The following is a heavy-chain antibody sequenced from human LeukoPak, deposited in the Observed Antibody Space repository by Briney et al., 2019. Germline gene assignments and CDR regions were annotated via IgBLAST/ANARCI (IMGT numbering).Heavy chain of an antibody. D-gene: IGHD1-26*01. Sequence: PSETLSLTCTVSGVSINSYYWSWIRQPPGKGLEWIGYIDYSGSPNYNPSLKSRVTISVDTSKNQFSLKLSSVTAADTAVYYCARRGRYSTVGAFDYWGQGTLVTVSS. CDR3: ARRGRYSTVGAFDY. CDR2: IDYSGSP. CDR1: GVSINSYY. J-gene: IGHJ4*02. V-gene: IGHV4-59*12.